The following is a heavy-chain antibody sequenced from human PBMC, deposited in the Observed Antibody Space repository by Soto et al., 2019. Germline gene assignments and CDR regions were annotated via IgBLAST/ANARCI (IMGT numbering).Heavy chain of an antibody. V-gene: IGHV4-4*07. D-gene: IGHD3-22*01. Sequence: PSETLSLTCTVSGGSISSFYWSWIRQPAGKGLEWIGRFYTGGGTNYSPSLKSRVTMSVDTSKNQFSLKLSSVTAADTAVYCCARRDSSSSGRGFDYWGQGTLVTVSS. CDR2: FYTGGGT. CDR1: GGSISSFY. CDR3: ARRDSSSSGRGFDY. J-gene: IGHJ4*02.